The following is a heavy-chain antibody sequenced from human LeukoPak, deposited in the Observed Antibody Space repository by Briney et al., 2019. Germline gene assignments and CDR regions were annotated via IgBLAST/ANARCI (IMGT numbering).Heavy chain of an antibody. V-gene: IGHV4-59*01. D-gene: IGHD5-24*01. CDR2: IYYSGST. CDR3: GGMAVTRRCFAI. Sequence: PSETLSLTCTGPGGSSGSYAWSWIRQPPGKGLDWIGYIYYSGSTNYNPSLKSRVTISLDTSKNQFSLRLSSVTAADTAVYYCGGMAVTRRCFAIWEQHSMVTVSS. CDR1: GGSSGSYA. J-gene: IGHJ3*02.